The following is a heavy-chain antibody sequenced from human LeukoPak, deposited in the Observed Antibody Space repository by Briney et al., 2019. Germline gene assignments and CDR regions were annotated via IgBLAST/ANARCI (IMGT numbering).Heavy chain of an antibody. CDR2: ISGSGGRT. CDR3: AKEADIDLPSYFYYCLDV. D-gene: IGHD2-2*01. CDR1: GFTFRNHA. V-gene: IGHV3-23*01. Sequence: PGGSLRLSCAASGFTFRNHAMSWVRQAPGKGLEWVSGISGSGGRTYYAVSVKGRFTISRDNSKTTLHLQMNSLRVEDTAVYYCAKEADIDLPSYFYYCLDVWGPGTTVTVYS. J-gene: IGHJ6*02.